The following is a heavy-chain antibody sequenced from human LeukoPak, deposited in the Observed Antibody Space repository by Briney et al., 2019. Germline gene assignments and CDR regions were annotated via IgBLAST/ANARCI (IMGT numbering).Heavy chain of an antibody. CDR3: AEDRYCSSTSCYEDY. CDR1: GFTFSSYA. J-gene: IGHJ4*02. V-gene: IGHV3-23*01. CDR2: ISGSGGST. D-gene: IGHD2-2*01. Sequence: GGSLRLSCAASGFTFSSYAMSWVRQAPGEGLEWVSAISGSGGSTYYADSVKGRFTISRDNSKNTLYLQMNSLRAEDTAVYYCAEDRYCSSTSCYEDYWGQGTLVTVSS.